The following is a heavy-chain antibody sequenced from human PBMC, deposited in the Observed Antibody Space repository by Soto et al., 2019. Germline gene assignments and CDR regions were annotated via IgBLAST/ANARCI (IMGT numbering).Heavy chain of an antibody. D-gene: IGHD1-1*01. CDR2: MNPNRGNT. Sequence: QVQLVQSGAEVKKPGASVKVSCKASGYTFTSYDINWVRQATGQGLEWMGWMNPNRGNTGYAQKFQGRDTMTRNTPISTTYMELSSRRSEDTAAYYCASERMGSAGYWGQGPLVTVSP. CDR3: ASERMGSAGY. V-gene: IGHV1-8*01. CDR1: GYTFTSYD. J-gene: IGHJ4*02.